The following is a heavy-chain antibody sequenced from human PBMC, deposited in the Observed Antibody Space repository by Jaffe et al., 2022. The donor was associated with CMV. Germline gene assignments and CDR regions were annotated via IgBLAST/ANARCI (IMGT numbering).Heavy chain of an antibody. Sequence: EVQLVESGGGLVQPGRSLRLSCTASGFTFGDYAMNWVRQAPGKGLEWVGFIRSKTYGETTEYAASVKGRFTISRDDSKNIAYLQVNSLKTEDTAVYFCTRVDAHCTNGVCYAYFDYWGQGTLVTVSS. CDR3: TRVDAHCTNGVCYAYFDY. J-gene: IGHJ4*02. CDR2: IRSKTYGETT. V-gene: IGHV3-49*04. CDR1: GFTFGDYA. D-gene: IGHD2-8*01.